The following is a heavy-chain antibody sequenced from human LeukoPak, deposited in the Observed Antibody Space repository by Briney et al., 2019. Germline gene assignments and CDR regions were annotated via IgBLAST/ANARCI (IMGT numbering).Heavy chain of an antibody. D-gene: IGHD2-15*01. CDR1: GFNFSSYW. V-gene: IGHV3-74*01. CDR3: ARGARSCSGGSCYSGWFDP. CDR2: INSDGSST. J-gene: IGHJ5*02. Sequence: PGGSLRLSCAASGFNFSSYWMHWVRQAPGKGLVWVSRINSDGSSTRYADSVKGRFTISRDNAKNTLYVQMNSLRVEDTAVYYCARGARSCSGGSCYSGWFDPWGQGTLVTVSS.